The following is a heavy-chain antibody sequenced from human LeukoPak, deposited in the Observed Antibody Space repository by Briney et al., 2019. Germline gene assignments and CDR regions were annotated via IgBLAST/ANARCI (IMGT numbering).Heavy chain of an antibody. CDR3: ARDENYDFWSGYYPDY. D-gene: IGHD3-3*01. V-gene: IGHV3-7*01. J-gene: IGHJ4*02. Sequence: GGSLRLSCAASGFTFSSYAMSWVRQAPGKGLEWVANIKQDGSEKYYVDSVKGRFTISRDNAKNSLYLQMNSLRAEDTAVYYCARDENYDFWSGYYPDYWGQGTLVTVSS. CDR1: GFTFSSYA. CDR2: IKQDGSEK.